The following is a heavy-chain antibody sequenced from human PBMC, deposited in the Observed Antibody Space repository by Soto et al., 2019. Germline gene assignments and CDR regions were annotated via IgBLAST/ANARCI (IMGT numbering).Heavy chain of an antibody. CDR1: GFTFSSYA. CDR3: AKAVGFHGSGSYYNNWFDP. D-gene: IGHD3-10*01. J-gene: IGHJ5*02. CDR2: ISGSGGST. Sequence: GGSLRLSCAASGFTFSSYAMSWVRQAPGKGLEWVSAISGSGGSTYYADSVKGRLTISRDNSKNTLYLQMNSLRAEDTAVYYCAKAVGFHGSGSYYNNWFDPWGQGTLVTVSS. V-gene: IGHV3-23*01.